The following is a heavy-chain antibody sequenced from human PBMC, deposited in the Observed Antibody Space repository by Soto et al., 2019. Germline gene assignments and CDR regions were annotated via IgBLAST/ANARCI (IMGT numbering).Heavy chain of an antibody. J-gene: IGHJ5*02. CDR3: ARVIAAAGTWFWFDP. D-gene: IGHD6-13*01. CDR2: IIPIFGTA. Sequence: GASVKVSCKASGGTFSSYAISWVRQAPGQGLEWMGGIIPIFGTANYAQKFQGRVTITSDESTSTAYMELSSLRSEDTAVYYCARVIAAAGTWFWFDPWGQGTLVTVSS. CDR1: GGTFSSYA. V-gene: IGHV1-69*13.